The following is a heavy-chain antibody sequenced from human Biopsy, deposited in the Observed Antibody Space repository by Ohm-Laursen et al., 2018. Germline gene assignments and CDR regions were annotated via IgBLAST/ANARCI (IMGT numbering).Heavy chain of an antibody. CDR3: ARDGAAGYGLDV. CDR2: IWYDGSRQ. J-gene: IGHJ6*02. CDR1: GFILNNYG. V-gene: IGHV3-33*08. D-gene: IGHD6-25*01. Sequence: SLRLSCAAPGFILNNYGLSWARQAPGKGLEWVAVIWYDGSRQYYADSVKGRFTISRDNSKNTLYLQMNSLRAEDTAVYYCARDGAAGYGLDVWGQGTTVTVSS.